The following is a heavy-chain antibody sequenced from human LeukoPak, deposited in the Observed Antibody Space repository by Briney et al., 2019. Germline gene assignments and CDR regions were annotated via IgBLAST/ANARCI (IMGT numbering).Heavy chain of an antibody. D-gene: IGHD2-2*01. CDR3: ARLRSSTSFGYMDV. J-gene: IGHJ6*03. CDR2: IYHSGST. V-gene: IGHV4-38-2*02. Sequence: SETLSLTCTVSGYSISSGYYWGWIRQPPGKGLGWIGSIYHSGSTYYNPSLKSRVTISVGRSKNQFSLKLSSVTAADTAVYYCARLRSSTSFGYMDVWGKGTTVTVSS. CDR1: GYSISSGYY.